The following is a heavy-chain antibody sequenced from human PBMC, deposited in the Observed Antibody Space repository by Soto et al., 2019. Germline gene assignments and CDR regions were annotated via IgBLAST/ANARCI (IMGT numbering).Heavy chain of an antibody. CDR2: ISWNSGSI. J-gene: IGHJ5*02. Sequence: EVQLVESGGGLVQPGRSLRLSCAASGFTFDDYAMHWVRQAPGKGLEWVSGISWNSGSIGYADSVKGRFTISRDNAKNSLYLQMNSLRAEDTALYYCAKKIVGAPGWFDPWGQGTLVTVSS. D-gene: IGHD1-26*01. CDR3: AKKIVGAPGWFDP. CDR1: GFTFDDYA. V-gene: IGHV3-9*01.